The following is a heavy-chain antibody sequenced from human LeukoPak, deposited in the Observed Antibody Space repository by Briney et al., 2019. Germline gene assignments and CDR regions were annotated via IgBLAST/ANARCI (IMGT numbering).Heavy chain of an antibody. V-gene: IGHV3-30*18. D-gene: IGHD3-3*01. CDR3: AKGALRFLEWLSTDLDY. CDR1: GFTFSNYG. Sequence: GGSLRLSCAASGFTFSNYGTHWVRQAPGKGLEWVAVISYDGSNKYYADSVKGRFTISRDNSKNTLYLQMNSLRAEDTAVYYCAKGALRFLEWLSTDLDYWGQGTLVTVSS. J-gene: IGHJ4*02. CDR2: ISYDGSNK.